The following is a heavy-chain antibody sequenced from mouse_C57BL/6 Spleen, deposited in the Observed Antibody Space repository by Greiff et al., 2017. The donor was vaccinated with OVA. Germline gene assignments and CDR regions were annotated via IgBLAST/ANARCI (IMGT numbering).Heavy chain of an antibody. D-gene: IGHD2-2*01. CDR3: TPIYYGSSGYFDY. Sequence: QVQLQQSGAELVRPGASVTLSCKASGYTFTDYEMHWVKQTPVHGLEWIGAIDPETGGTAYNQKFKGKAILTADKSSSTAYMELRSLTSEDSAVYYCTPIYYGSSGYFDYWGQGTTLTVSS. V-gene: IGHV1-15*01. CDR1: GYTFTDYE. CDR2: IDPETGGT. J-gene: IGHJ2*01.